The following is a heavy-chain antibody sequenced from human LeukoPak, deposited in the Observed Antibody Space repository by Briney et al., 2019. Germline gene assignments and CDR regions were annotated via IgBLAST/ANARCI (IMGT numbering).Heavy chain of an antibody. CDR1: GFTFSSYA. Sequence: GALRLSCAASGFTFSSYAMSWVRQAPGKGLEWVSTISVSGGNTYYADSVKGRFTISRDNSKNTLYLQMNSLRAEDTAVYYCAKFSGGYCSSTSCPDAFDIWGQGTMVTVSS. CDR2: ISVSGGNT. D-gene: IGHD2-2*01. V-gene: IGHV3-23*01. CDR3: AKFSGGYCSSTSCPDAFDI. J-gene: IGHJ3*02.